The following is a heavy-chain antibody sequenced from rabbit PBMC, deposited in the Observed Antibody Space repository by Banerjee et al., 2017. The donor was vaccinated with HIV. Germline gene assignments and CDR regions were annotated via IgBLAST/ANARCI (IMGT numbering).Heavy chain of an antibody. V-gene: IGHV1S45*01. CDR1: GIDFRSYG. CDR2: IGAGSSGRT. D-gene: IGHD7-1*01. J-gene: IGHJ4*01. CDR3: ARDAGGDGYSNDL. Sequence: QEQLEESGGDLVKPEGSLTLSCKASGIDFRSYGLSWVRQAPGKGLEWIACIGAGSSGRTVYASWAKGRFTISKTSSTTVTLQMTSLTAADTATYFCARDAGGDGYSNDLWGPGTLVTVS.